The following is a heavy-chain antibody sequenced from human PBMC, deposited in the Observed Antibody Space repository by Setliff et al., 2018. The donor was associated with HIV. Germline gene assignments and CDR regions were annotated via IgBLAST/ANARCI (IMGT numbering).Heavy chain of an antibody. V-gene: IGHV5-51*01. CDR2: IYPGDSGT. J-gene: IGHJ3*02. Sequence: AGESLKISCKGPGYSFTSYWIGWVRQMPGKGLEWMGIIYPGDSGTRYSPSLQGQVTISADKSISTAYLQWSSLRASDTAMYYCARKTGGHAFDIWGQGTMVTVSS. CDR1: GYSFTSYW. D-gene: IGHD7-27*01. CDR3: ARKTGGHAFDI.